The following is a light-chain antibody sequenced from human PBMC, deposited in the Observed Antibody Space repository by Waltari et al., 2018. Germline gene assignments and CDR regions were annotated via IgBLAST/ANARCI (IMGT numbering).Light chain of an antibody. CDR3: QQYYSTPYT. CDR2: AAS. V-gene: IGKV1-NL1*01. CDR1: QGISNS. J-gene: IGKJ2*01. Sequence: DIQMTQSPSSLSGSVGDRVTITCRASQGISNSLAWYQQKPGKAPKLLLYAASRLESGVPSSVSGSGSGTDYTLTISSLQPEDFATYYCQQYYSTPYTFGQGTKLEIK.